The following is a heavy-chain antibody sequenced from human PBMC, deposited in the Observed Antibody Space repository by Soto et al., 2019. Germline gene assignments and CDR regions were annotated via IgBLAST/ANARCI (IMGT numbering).Heavy chain of an antibody. J-gene: IGHJ4*02. Sequence: GGSLRLSCAASGFTFSSYAMSWVRQAPGKGLEWVSAISGSGGSTYYADSVKGRFTISRDNSKNTRYLQMNSLRAEDTAVYYCAKDTSLGDFWSGYYSDYFDYWGQGTLVTVSS. CDR1: GFTFSSYA. D-gene: IGHD3-3*01. CDR2: ISGSGGST. V-gene: IGHV3-23*01. CDR3: AKDTSLGDFWSGYYSDYFDY.